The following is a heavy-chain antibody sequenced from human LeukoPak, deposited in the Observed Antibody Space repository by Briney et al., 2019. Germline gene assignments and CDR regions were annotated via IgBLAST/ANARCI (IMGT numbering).Heavy chain of an antibody. V-gene: IGHV4-31*11. D-gene: IGHD3-10*01. CDR1: GGSFSGYY. J-gene: IGHJ4*02. CDR3: ARGPDLYGSGSYYNDY. CDR2: IYYSGST. Sequence: PSETLSLTCAVHGGSFSGYYWSWIRQHPGKGLEWIGYIYYSGSTYYNPSLKSRVTISVDTSKNQFSLKLSSVTAADTAVYYCARGPDLYGSGSYYNDYWGQGTLVTVSS.